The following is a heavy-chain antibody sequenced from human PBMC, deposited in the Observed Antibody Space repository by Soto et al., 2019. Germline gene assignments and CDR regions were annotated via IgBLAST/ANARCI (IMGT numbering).Heavy chain of an antibody. CDR1: GGTFSSYA. V-gene: IGHV1-69*01. CDR3: ARDRLSYYYGMDV. J-gene: IGHJ6*02. D-gene: IGHD6-19*01. CDR2: IIPIFGTA. Sequence: QVQLVQSGAEVKKPGSSVKVSCKASGGTFSSYAISWVRQAPGQVLEWMGGIIPIFGTANYAQKFQGRVTITADESTSTAYRELSSLRYEDTAVYYCARDRLSYYYGMDVWGQGTTVTVSS.